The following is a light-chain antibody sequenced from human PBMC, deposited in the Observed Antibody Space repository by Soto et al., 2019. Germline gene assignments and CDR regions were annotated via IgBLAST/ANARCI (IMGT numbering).Light chain of an antibody. Sequence: DIQMTQSPSSLSASVGDRVTITCRASQNIITYLNWYQQKPGKAPKLLIYAASNLQSGVPSRFNGSGSGTDFTLTISRLEPEDFAVYYCQQYGSSPPITFGQGTRREIK. J-gene: IGKJ5*01. V-gene: IGKV1-39*01. CDR3: QQYGSSPPIT. CDR2: AAS. CDR1: QNIITY.